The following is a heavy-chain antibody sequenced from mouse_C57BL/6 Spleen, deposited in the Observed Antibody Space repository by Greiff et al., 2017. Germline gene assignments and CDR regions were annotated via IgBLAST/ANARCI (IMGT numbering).Heavy chain of an antibody. D-gene: IGHD2-1*01. CDR1: GYAFSSSW. V-gene: IGHV1-82*01. Sequence: QVQLKESGPELVKPGASVKISCKASGYAFSSSWMNWVKQRPGKGLEWIGRIYPGDGDTNYNGKFKGKATLTADKSSSTAYMQLSSLTSEDSAVYFCVYGNYYYFDYWGQGTTLTVSS. J-gene: IGHJ2*01. CDR2: IYPGDGDT. CDR3: VYGNYYYFDY.